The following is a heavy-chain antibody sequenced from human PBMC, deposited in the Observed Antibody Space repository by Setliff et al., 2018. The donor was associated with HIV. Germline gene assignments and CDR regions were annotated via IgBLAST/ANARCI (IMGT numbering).Heavy chain of an antibody. D-gene: IGHD1-7*01. Sequence: GGSLRLSCAASGFTFSSYSMNWVRQAPGKGLEWVSYISGSVTTIYYADSLKGRFTISRDNAKNSLFLQMNSLRAEDTAVNYCARVTDGITGTLDYWGQGTLVTVSS. CDR3: ARVTDGITGTLDY. V-gene: IGHV3-48*01. J-gene: IGHJ4*02. CDR1: GFTFSSYS. CDR2: ISGSVTTI.